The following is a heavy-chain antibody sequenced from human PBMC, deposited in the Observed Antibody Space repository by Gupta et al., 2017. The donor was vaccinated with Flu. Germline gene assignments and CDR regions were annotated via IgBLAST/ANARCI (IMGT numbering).Heavy chain of an antibody. CDR3: AKTPPRYSGHELLFDY. D-gene: IGHD5-12*01. CDR1: GFAFNTFG. J-gene: IGHJ4*02. CDR2: ISYERNEK. Sequence: VQLVESGGGVVQPGRSLRLSCAPAGFAFNTFGMHCVLHAPGKGLELVALISYERNEKYYSDSVKGRFTISRDNSKNTLYLQLSSLRTEDTAVYYCAKTPPRYSGHELLFDYWGQGTLVSVSS. V-gene: IGHV3-30*18.